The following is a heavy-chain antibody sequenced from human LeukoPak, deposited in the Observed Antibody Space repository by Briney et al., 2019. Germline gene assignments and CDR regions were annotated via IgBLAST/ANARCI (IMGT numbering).Heavy chain of an antibody. V-gene: IGHV3-21*01. Sequence: GGSLRLSCAASGFTFSSYEMNWVRQAPGKGLEWVSSISSSSSYIYYADSVKGRFTISRDNAKNSLYLQMNSLRAEDTAVYYCAELGITMIGGVWGKGTTVTISS. CDR3: AELGITMIGGV. CDR1: GFTFSSYE. D-gene: IGHD3-10*02. J-gene: IGHJ6*04. CDR2: ISSSSSYI.